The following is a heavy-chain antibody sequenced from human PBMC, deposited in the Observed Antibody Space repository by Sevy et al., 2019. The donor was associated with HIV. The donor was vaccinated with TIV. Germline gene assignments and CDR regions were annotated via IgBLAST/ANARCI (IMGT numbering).Heavy chain of an antibody. D-gene: IGHD5-18*01. CDR3: ARGPRGYSYPYYFDY. CDR1: GFTVSSNY. CDR2: IYSGGST. J-gene: IGHJ4*02. V-gene: IGHV3-53*01. Sequence: GGSLRLSCAASGFTVSSNYMSWVRQAPGKGLEWVSVIYSGGSTYYADSVKGQFTISSDNSKNTLYLQLNSLRAEDTAVYYCARGPRGYSYPYYFDYWGQGTLVTVSS.